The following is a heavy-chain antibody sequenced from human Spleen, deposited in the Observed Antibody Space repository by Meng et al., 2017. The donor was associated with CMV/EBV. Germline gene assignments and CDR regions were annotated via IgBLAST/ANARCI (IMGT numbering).Heavy chain of an antibody. V-gene: IGHV4-34*01. CDR2: INHSGRT. J-gene: IGHJ4*02. Sequence: QVQLQQWGAGLLKPPETLSLTGAVYGGSFSGYYWSWIRQPPRKGLGWIGEINHSGRTNYNPSLKSRVTISVDASKNQFSLELSSVTAADTAVYYCARGLQHDYWGQGTRVTVDS. CDR3: ARGLQHDY. D-gene: IGHD5-24*01. CDR1: GGSFSGYY.